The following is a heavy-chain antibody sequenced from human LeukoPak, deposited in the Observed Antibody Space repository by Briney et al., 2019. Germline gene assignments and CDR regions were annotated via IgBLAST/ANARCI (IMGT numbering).Heavy chain of an antibody. CDR2: ISAYSGNT. CDR3: ARDTSAGPDAFDI. CDR1: GYTFTSYG. D-gene: IGHD2/OR15-2a*01. J-gene: IGHJ3*02. V-gene: IGHV1-18*01. Sequence: ASVKVSCKASGYTFTSYGITWVRQAPGQGLEWIGWISAYSGNTNYAQKVQGRVTMTTDTSTSTAYMELRNLRSDDTAVYYCARDTSAGPDAFDIWGQGTMVTVSS.